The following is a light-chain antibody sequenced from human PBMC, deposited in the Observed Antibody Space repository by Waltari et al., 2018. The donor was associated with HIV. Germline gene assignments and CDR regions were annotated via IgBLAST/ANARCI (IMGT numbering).Light chain of an antibody. J-gene: IGLJ2*01. CDR3: SSYTTTNTVV. CDR2: DVD. V-gene: IGLV2-14*03. Sequence: QSALTQPASVSGSPGHSFTISCTGTSSDISIYSFVPWYQKHPDKAPKLLIYDVDNRPSGVSRRFSGSKSGDTASLTISSIQTDDEADYYCSSYTTTNTVVFGGGTKFTVL. CDR1: SSDISIYSF.